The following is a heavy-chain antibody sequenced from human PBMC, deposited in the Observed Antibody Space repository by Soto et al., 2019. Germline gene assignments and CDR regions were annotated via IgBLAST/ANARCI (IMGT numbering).Heavy chain of an antibody. J-gene: IGHJ6*03. CDR1: GGSISSGGYY. CDR2: IYYSGST. CDR3: VGCGYYYYYMDV. D-gene: IGHD2-21*01. Sequence: SETLSLTCTVSGGSISSGGYYWSWIRQHPGKGLEWIGYIYYSGSTYYNPSLKSRVTISVDTSKNQFSLKLSSVTAADTAVYYCVGCGYYYYYMDVWGKGTTVTVSS. V-gene: IGHV4-31*03.